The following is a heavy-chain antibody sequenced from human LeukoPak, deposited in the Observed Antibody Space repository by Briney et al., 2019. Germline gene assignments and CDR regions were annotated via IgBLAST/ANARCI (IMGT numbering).Heavy chain of an antibody. D-gene: IGHD6-13*01. Sequence: SETLSLTCAVYGGSFSGNYWSWIRQPPGKGLEWIGEINHIGSTNYNPSLKSRVIISIDTSKNQFSLRLGSVTAADTAVYYCARLSALRGFGSNWRDTRTSEKLRWSNWFDPWGQGTLVTVSS. CDR2: INHIGST. CDR3: ARLSALRGFGSNWRDTRTSEKLRWSNWFDP. CDR1: GGSFSGNY. V-gene: IGHV4-34*01. J-gene: IGHJ5*02.